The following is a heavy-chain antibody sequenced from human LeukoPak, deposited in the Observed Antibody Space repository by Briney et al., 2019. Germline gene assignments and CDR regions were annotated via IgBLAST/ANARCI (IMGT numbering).Heavy chain of an antibody. Sequence: GGSLRLSCSASGFTFSSYAMHWVRQAPGKGLEYVSAISSNGGSTYYADSVKGRFTISRDNSKNTLYLQMSSLRAEDTAVYYCVKDRRGSSGVGYFDYWGQGILVTVSS. V-gene: IGHV3-64D*06. CDR1: GFTFSSYA. CDR3: VKDRRGSSGVGYFDY. CDR2: ISSNGGST. D-gene: IGHD6-6*01. J-gene: IGHJ4*02.